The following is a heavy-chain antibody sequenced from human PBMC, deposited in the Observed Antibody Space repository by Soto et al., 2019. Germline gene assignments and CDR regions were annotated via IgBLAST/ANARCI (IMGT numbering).Heavy chain of an antibody. V-gene: IGHV3-33*01. J-gene: IGHJ5*02. CDR2: IWYDGSHK. D-gene: IGHD2-2*02. CDR1: GFTFSGFV. Sequence: SGGSLRLSCATSGFTFSGFVMQWVRQAPGKGLEWVAVIWYDGSHKYYADSVKGRFTISRDDSKNTLYLQMNNLRVEDTAVYYCVRGSSCTTTTCYNLGWFAPWGQGTLVTVSS. CDR3: VRGSSCTTTTCYNLGWFAP.